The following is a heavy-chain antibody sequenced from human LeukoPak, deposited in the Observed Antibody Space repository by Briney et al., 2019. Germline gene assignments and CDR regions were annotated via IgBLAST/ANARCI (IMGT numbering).Heavy chain of an antibody. V-gene: IGHV3-48*04. CDR1: GFIFSSYS. D-gene: IGHD2/OR15-2a*01. CDR2: ISSSSTSI. Sequence: PGGPLRLSCVASGFIFSSYSLTWVRQAPGKGLEWVSYISSSSTSIYYTDSVKGRFTISRDNAKDSLYLRMNSLRAEDTAVYYCARMRSMDAFDIWGQGTMVTVFS. J-gene: IGHJ3*02. CDR3: ARMRSMDAFDI.